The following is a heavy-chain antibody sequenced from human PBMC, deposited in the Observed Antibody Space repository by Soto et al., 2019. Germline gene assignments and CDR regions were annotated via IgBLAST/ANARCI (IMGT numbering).Heavy chain of an antibody. D-gene: IGHD3-22*01. V-gene: IGHV3-21*06. J-gene: IGHJ4*02. CDR3: ARDPPLSMIVVVGVDDF. Sequence: GGSLRLSCTVLGFALTNENMNWVRQAPGKGLEWVSSISSRSTFINYADSVKGRFTISRDNDKGLVYLQMNSLRAEDTAVYYCARDPPLSMIVVVGVDDFWGQGTLVTVSS. CDR2: ISSRSTFI. CDR1: GFALTNEN.